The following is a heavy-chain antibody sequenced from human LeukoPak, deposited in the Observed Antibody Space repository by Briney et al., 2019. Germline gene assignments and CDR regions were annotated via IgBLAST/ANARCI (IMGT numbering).Heavy chain of an antibody. CDR3: AKDVDYIWGSYRYRKGYFDY. CDR1: GFTFSSYA. V-gene: IGHV3-23*01. D-gene: IGHD3-16*02. Sequence: QPGGSLRLSCAASGFTFSSYAMSWVRQAPGKGLEWVSAISGSGGSTYYADSVKGRFTISRDNSKNTLYLQMNSLRAEDTAVYYCAKDVDYIWGSYRYRKGYFDYWGQGTLVTVSS. J-gene: IGHJ4*02. CDR2: ISGSGGST.